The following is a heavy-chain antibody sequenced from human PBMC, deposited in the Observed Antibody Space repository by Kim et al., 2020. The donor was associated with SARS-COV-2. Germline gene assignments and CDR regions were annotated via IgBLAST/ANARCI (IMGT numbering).Heavy chain of an antibody. CDR1: GFTFNNHG. Sequence: GGSLRLSCSASGFTFNNHGMHWVRQAPGKGLEYVSSVRSNGGFTYYMDSVKDRFTISRDNSKNTVYLQMSSLRTEDTAVYYCVRGTAGNLDYWGQGTLATVSS. V-gene: IGHV3-64D*09. CDR2: VRSNGGFT. J-gene: IGHJ4*02. CDR3: VRGTAGNLDY. D-gene: IGHD6-13*01.